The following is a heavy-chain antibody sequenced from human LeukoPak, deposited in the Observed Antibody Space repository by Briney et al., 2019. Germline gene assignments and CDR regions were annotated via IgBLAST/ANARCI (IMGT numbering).Heavy chain of an antibody. CDR3: ARDPEMATIQFDY. J-gene: IGHJ4*02. CDR1: GYRFTGYY. D-gene: IGHD5-24*01. V-gene: IGHV1-2*02. CDR2: INPNTGDT. Sequence: ASVKVSCKASGYRFTGYYMHWVRQAPGQGLEWVGWINPNTGDTSYAQKFQGRVTMTRDTSISTAYMELSRLRSDDTAVYYCARDPEMATIQFDYWGQGTLVTVSS.